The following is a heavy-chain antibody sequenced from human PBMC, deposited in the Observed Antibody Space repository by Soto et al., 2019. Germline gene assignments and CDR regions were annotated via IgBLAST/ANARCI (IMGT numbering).Heavy chain of an antibody. J-gene: IGHJ5*02. D-gene: IGHD6-13*01. V-gene: IGHV4-59*07. Sequence: PSDTLSRTFNISGCSISDTNRKWIPQPPRKAPEWIAYIYYSGSTNYNPSLRSRVTISVDTSRNQFSLKMTSLTAADTAVYYCAKGGPSSQWFDPWGLGTLVTVSS. CDR1: GCSISDTN. CDR2: IYYSGST. CDR3: AKGGPSSQWFDP.